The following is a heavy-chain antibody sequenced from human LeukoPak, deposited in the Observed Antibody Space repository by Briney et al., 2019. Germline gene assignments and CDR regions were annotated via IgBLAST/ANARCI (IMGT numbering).Heavy chain of an antibody. J-gene: IGHJ6*03. V-gene: IGHV6-1*01. CDR3: AREGGVYYYIDV. CDR1: GDSVSSNSAA. D-gene: IGHD3-16*01. Sequence: SQTLSLTCAISGDSVSSNSAAWHWIRHSPSNGLEWLGRTYYRSKWGNDYAVSVKSRVTIHPDTSKNQLSLQLNSVTPEDTGVYYCAREGGVYYYIDVWGKGTTVTVSS. CDR2: TYYRSKWGN.